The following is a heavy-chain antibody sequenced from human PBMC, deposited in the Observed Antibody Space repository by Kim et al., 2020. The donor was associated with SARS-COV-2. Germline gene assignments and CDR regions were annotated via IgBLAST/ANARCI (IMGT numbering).Heavy chain of an antibody. J-gene: IGHJ4*02. D-gene: IGHD1-26*01. Sequence: NYNTSIKSRVTISVDTTKNQFSLKLSSVTAADTAVYYCARGGRSGSSFDYWGQGTLVTVSS. CDR3: ARGGRSGSSFDY. V-gene: IGHV4-34*01.